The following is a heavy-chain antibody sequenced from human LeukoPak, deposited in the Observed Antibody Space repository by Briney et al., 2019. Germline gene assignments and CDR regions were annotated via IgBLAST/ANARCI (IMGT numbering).Heavy chain of an antibody. Sequence: PGGSLRLSCAASGFTFDDYGMSWVRQAPGKGLEWVSGINWNGGSTGYADSVKGRFTISRDNAKNSLYLQMDSLRAEDTALYYCARVYYDSSGYVYWGQGTLVTVSS. CDR1: GFTFDDYG. CDR3: ARVYYDSSGYVY. J-gene: IGHJ4*02. CDR2: INWNGGST. D-gene: IGHD3-22*01. V-gene: IGHV3-20*04.